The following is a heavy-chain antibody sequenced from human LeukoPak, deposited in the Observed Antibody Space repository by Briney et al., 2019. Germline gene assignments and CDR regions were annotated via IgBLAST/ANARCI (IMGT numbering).Heavy chain of an antibody. D-gene: IGHD5-18*01. CDR3: ARLPTGYPNWFDT. CDR2: IHYTGST. V-gene: IGHV4-39*01. Sequence: ASETLSLTCAVSGGSISSISSNNWAWIRQPPGKGLELIAAIHYTGSTYYNPSFMSRVTISVDTSKNQFSLKLNSLTATDTAVYYCARLPTGYPNWFDTWGQGILVTVSS. J-gene: IGHJ5*02. CDR1: GGSISSISSNN.